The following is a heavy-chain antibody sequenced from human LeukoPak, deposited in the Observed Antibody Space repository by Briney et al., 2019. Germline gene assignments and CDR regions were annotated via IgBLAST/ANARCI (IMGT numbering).Heavy chain of an antibody. Sequence: GGSLRLSCAASGFTFSSYSMNWVRQAPGKGLEWVSSISSSSSYIYYADSVKGRFTISRDNAKNSLYLQMNSLRAEDTAVYYCAGRDGSGSNDFDYWGQGTLVTVSS. V-gene: IGHV3-21*04. J-gene: IGHJ4*02. CDR3: AGRDGSGSNDFDY. D-gene: IGHD3-10*01. CDR2: ISSSSSYI. CDR1: GFTFSSYS.